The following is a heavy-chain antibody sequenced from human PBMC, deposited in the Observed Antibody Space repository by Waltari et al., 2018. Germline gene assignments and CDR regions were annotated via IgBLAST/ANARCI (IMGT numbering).Heavy chain of an antibody. CDR3: TRGALNRRRSYGGYYYNGLDV. J-gene: IGHJ6*02. CDR2: MKPGRGNT. V-gene: IGHV1-8*01. D-gene: IGHD2-15*01. CDR1: GYTFNSHD. Sequence: QVQLVQSGAEVKKPGASVKVSCKASGYTFNSHDINWVRQATGQGLEWMGWMKPGRGNTVDAQNLQGRVIMTRDTSISTAYMEVSDLRSEDTAVYYCTRGALNRRRSYGGYYYNGLDVWGQGTRVTVSS.